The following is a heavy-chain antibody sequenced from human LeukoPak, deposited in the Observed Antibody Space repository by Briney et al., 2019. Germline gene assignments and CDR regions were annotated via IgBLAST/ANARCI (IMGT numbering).Heavy chain of an antibody. Sequence: ASVKVSCKASGYSFTSYWIGWVRQMPGKGLEWMGIIYPGDSDTRYSPSFQGQVTISADKSISTAYLQWSSLKASDTAMYYRARQFSYSGYDYDYWGQGTLVTVSS. CDR3: ARQFSYSGYDYDY. J-gene: IGHJ4*02. CDR2: IYPGDSDT. V-gene: IGHV5-51*01. CDR1: GYSFTSYW. D-gene: IGHD5-12*01.